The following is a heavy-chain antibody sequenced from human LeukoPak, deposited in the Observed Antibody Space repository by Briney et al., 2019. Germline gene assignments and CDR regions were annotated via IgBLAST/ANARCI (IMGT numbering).Heavy chain of an antibody. D-gene: IGHD1-14*01. CDR1: GGSFSGYY. V-gene: IGHV4-34*01. J-gene: IGHJ6*02. CDR3: ARGHARKTSWSYYYYYGMDV. CDR2: INHSGST. Sequence: KASETLSLTCAVYGGSFSGYYWGWIRQPPGKGLEWIGEINHSGSTNYNPSLKSRVTISVDTSKNQFSLKLSSVTAADTAVYYCARGHARKTSWSYYYYYGMDVWGQGTTVTVSS.